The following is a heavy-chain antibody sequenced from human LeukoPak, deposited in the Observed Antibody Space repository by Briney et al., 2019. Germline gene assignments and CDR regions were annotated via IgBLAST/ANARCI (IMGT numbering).Heavy chain of an antibody. CDR1: GFTFDDYA. CDR3: AKDIASGITGSFDY. J-gene: IGHJ4*02. V-gene: IGHV3-9*01. Sequence: GGSLRLSCAASGFTFDDYAMHWVRQAPGKGLEWVSGISWNSGSIGYADSVKGRFTISRDNAKNSLYLQMNSLRAEDAALYYCAKDIASGITGSFDYWGQGTLVTVSS. D-gene: IGHD1-20*01. CDR2: ISWNSGSI.